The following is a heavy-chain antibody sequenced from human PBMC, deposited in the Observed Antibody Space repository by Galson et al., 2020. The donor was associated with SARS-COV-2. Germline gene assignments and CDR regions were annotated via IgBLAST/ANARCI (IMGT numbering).Heavy chain of an antibody. V-gene: IGHV3-30*18. CDR3: AKNREPQNCGCSSCRTYYYYGLDL. J-gene: IGHJ6*02. Sequence: TGGSLRLSCAASGFSFSYYGMNWVRQAPGKGLEWVALTSFDGDYRKYADSVKGRFTISRDNSKNTVYLQMNSLIVEDTAVYYCAKNREPQNCGCSSCRTYYYYGLDLWGQGTTVTVTS. CDR2: TSFDGDYR. D-gene: IGHD2-2*01. CDR1: GFSFSYYG.